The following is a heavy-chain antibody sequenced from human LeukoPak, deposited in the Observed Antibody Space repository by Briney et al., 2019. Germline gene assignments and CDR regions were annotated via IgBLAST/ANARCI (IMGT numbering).Heavy chain of an antibody. V-gene: IGHV3-30-3*01. CDR1: GFTFSSYA. CDR3: ARDEGILGYCSSTSCFRGVEQ. Sequence: PSGGSLRLSCAASGFTFSSYAMHWVRQAPGKGLEWVAVISYDGSNKYYADSVKGRFTISRDNSKNTLYLQMNSLRAEDTAVYYCARDEGILGYCSSTSCFRGVEQWGQGTLVTVSS. D-gene: IGHD2-2*01. CDR2: ISYDGSNK. J-gene: IGHJ4*02.